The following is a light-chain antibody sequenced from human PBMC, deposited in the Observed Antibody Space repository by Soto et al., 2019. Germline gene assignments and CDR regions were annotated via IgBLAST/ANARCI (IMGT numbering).Light chain of an antibody. J-gene: IGKJ5*01. V-gene: IGKV3D-15*01. CDR2: DAS. Sequence: MLMTQSPATLSVSPGERATLSCRAIQSVSSYLAWYQQKPGQAPRLLIYDASSRATGIPDRFSGSGSGTDFTLTISRLEPEDFAVYYCQQYNNWPPPITFGQGTRLEIK. CDR1: QSVSSY. CDR3: QQYNNWPPPIT.